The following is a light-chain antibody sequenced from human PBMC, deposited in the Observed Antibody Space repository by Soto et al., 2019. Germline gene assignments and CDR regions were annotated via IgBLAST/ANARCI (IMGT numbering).Light chain of an antibody. V-gene: IGKV1-39*01. CDR2: AAS. CDR3: QQSYSTPLT. CDR1: QSISSY. J-gene: IGKJ4*01. Sequence: DIQMTQSPSSLSASVGDRVTITCRASQSISSYLNWYQQKPGKAPQLLIYAASNLQSGVPSRFSGSGSGTDFTLTISSLQPEDFATYYCQQSYSTPLTFGGGTKVEIK.